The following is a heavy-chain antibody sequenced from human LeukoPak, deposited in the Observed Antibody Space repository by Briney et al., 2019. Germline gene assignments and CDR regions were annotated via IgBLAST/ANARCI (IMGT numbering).Heavy chain of an antibody. V-gene: IGHV5-51*01. Sequence: GESLKISCKGSGYSFTTYWNGWVRQMPGKGLEWMGIIYPGDSDTRYSPSFQGQITISADKSISTAYLQWSSLKASDTAMYYCARQGYSYGYDYWGQGSLVTVSS. D-gene: IGHD5-18*01. CDR3: ARQGYSYGYDY. CDR1: GYSFTTYW. CDR2: IYPGDSDT. J-gene: IGHJ4*02.